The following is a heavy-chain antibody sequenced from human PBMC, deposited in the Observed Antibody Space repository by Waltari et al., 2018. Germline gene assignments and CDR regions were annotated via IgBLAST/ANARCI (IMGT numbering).Heavy chain of an antibody. V-gene: IGHV4-34*02. D-gene: IGHD2-8*02. CDR1: GGSFRGYY. CDR2: INHNGNI. J-gene: IGHJ6*02. CDR3: VRLEDCTGPGGNCYSGDSFAMDV. Sequence: QVQLSQWGAGLLQPSETLSLTCAVYGGSFRGYYRGLVRQPPGKGLEWIGEINHNGNINRNPSLRSRVTMLVDTSKSQLSLKINSVTAADTAVYYCVRLEDCTGPGGNCYSGDSFAMDVWGQGTTVTVSS.